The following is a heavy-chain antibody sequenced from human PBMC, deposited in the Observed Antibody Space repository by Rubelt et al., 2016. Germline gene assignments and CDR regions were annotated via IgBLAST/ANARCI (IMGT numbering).Heavy chain of an antibody. V-gene: IGHV4-59*01. CDR2: IYYSGST. D-gene: IGHD3-22*01. CDR1: GGSISSYY. Sequence: QVQLQESGPGLVKPSETLSLTCTVSGGSISSYYWSWIRQPPGKGLEWIGYIYYSGSTNYNPSSKSRVAISEGTSKNQFSLKLSAVTAADTAVYYCARDRSGGDSSGQAFDPWGQGTLVTASS. J-gene: IGHJ5*02. CDR3: ARDRSGGDSSGQAFDP.